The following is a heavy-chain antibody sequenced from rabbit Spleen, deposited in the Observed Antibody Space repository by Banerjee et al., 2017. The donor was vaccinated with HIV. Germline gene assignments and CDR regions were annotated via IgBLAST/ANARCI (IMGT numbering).Heavy chain of an antibody. CDR1: GVSFSSSSY. CDR2: IEPDSSGFT. J-gene: IGHJ6*01. Sequence: QEQLVESGGGLVQPEGSLTLTCTASGVSFSSSSYLCWVRQAPGKGLEWIACIEPDSSGFTYFATWAKGRFTISKTSSTTVTLQMTRLTAADTATYFCARDTSSSFSSYGMDLWGQGTLVT. CDR3: ARDTSSSFSSYGMDL. V-gene: IGHV1S45*01. D-gene: IGHD1-1*01.